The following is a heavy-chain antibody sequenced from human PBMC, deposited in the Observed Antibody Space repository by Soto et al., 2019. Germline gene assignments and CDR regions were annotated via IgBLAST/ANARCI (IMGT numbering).Heavy chain of an antibody. J-gene: IGHJ6*02. CDR1: GYTFTSYG. V-gene: IGHV1-18*01. Sequence: QVQLVQSGAEVKKPGASVKVSCKASGYTFTSYGISWVRQAPGQGLEWMGWISAYNGNTNYAQKLQGRVTMTTDTSTGTAYMELRSLRSEDTAVYYCAREAGYYYGSGSYYTYYGMDVWGQGTTVTVSS. D-gene: IGHD3-10*01. CDR2: ISAYNGNT. CDR3: AREAGYYYGSGSYYTYYGMDV.